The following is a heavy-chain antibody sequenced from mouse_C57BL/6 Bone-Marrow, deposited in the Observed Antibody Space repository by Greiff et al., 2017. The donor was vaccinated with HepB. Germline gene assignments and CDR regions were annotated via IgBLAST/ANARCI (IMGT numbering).Heavy chain of an antibody. V-gene: IGHV5-4*01. D-gene: IGHD2-3*01. CDR1: GFTFSSYA. J-gene: IGHJ1*03. CDR2: ISDGGSYT. CDR3: ARELRGDGYYGSV. Sequence: EVQGVESGGGLVKPGGSLKLSCAASGFTFSSYAMSWVRQTPEKRLEWVATISDGGSYTYYPDNVKGRFTISRDNAKNNLYLQMSHLKSEDTAMYYCARELRGDGYYGSVWGTGTTVTVSS.